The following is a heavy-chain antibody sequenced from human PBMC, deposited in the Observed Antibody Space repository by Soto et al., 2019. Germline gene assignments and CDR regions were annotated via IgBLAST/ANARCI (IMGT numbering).Heavy chain of an antibody. CDR3: TTDHIVVVTAISTSDY. D-gene: IGHD2-21*02. V-gene: IGHV3-15*01. J-gene: IGHJ4*02. CDR1: GFTFSNAW. Sequence: VGSLRLSCAASGFTFSNAWMSWVRQAPGKGLEWVGRIKSKTDGGTTDYAAPVKGRFTISRDDSKNTLYLQMNSLKTEDTAVYYCTTDHIVVVTAISTSDYWGQGTLVTVSS. CDR2: IKSKTDGGTT.